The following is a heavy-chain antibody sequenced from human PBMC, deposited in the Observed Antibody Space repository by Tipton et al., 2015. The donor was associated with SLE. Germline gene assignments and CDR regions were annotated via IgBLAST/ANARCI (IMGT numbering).Heavy chain of an antibody. J-gene: IGHJ4*02. CDR3: AKDRGEVESGLDY. V-gene: IGHV3-33*06. CDR1: GFTFSNYG. Sequence: SLRLSCTASGFTFSNYGMHWVRQAPGKGLEWVAVIWYDGSKKYYVDSVKGRFTTSRDNSKNTVHLQMNTLRVEDKAVYYCAKDRGEVESGLDYWGQGTLVTVSS. CDR2: IWYDGSKK. D-gene: IGHD3-10*01.